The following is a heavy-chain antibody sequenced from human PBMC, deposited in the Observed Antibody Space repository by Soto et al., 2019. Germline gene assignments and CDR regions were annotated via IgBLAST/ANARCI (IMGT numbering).Heavy chain of an antibody. CDR2: ICHSGST. Sequence: SETLSLTCTVSNGSISSAIYYWGWIRQPPGKGLEWIGSICHSGSTYYNPSLQGRVTISVDTSKNQFSLKLSSVTAADTAVYFCAGRSSLASVQVYFGEISNYNWFDPWGQGTLVTVSS. V-gene: IGHV4-39*01. J-gene: IGHJ5*02. CDR1: NGSISSAIYY. CDR3: AGRSSLASVQVYFGEISNYNWFDP. D-gene: IGHD3-10*01.